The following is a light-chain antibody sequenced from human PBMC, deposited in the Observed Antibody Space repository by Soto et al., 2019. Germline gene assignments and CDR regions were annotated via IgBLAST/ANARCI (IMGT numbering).Light chain of an antibody. V-gene: IGKV3-20*01. CDR1: ETVAGSY. J-gene: IGKJ1*01. CDR3: QLSGTSPKT. Sequence: ETELTQSLCTLSWSPGERATLSCRASETVAGSYLAWYQQKPGQAPRLLIHGASTRATGIADRFSGSGSGTDFTLTISRLEPEDFAVYYCQLSGTSPKTFCQGTNVDI. CDR2: GAS.